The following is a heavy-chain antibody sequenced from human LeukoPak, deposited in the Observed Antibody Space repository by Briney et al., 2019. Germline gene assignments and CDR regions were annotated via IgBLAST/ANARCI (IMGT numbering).Heavy chain of an antibody. CDR2: YRRSGKNI. V-gene: IGHV3-48*03. CDR1: GFPFSSYE. CDR3: GTDPVDY. J-gene: IGHJ4*02. Sequence: PGGSLRLSCAASGFPFSSYEMNWVRQAPGKGLEWVSYYRRSGKNIYYADSVKGRFTISRDNARNSLFLKMNSLRVENTAVYYCGTDPVDYWGQGTLVTVPS.